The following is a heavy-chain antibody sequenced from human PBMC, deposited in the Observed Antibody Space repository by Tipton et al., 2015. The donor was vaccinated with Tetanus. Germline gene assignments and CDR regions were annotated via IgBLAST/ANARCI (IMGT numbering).Heavy chain of an antibody. CDR3: ARDRRGGLWLDGGFDY. D-gene: IGHD3-10*01. J-gene: IGHJ4*02. CDR2: ISGSSNYI. V-gene: IGHV3-21*01. CDR1: GFTFSDYS. Sequence: SLRLSCAASGFTFSDYSMNWDRQAPGKGLEWVSSISGSSNYINYADSVKGRFTISRANARNSLYLQMNSLRGDDTGVYFCARDRRGGLWLDGGFDYWGQGTLVTVSS.